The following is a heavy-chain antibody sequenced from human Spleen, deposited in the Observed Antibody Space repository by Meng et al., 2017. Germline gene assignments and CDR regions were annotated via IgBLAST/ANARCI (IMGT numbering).Heavy chain of an antibody. CDR1: VYRFSSYG. D-gene: IGHD3-10*01. J-gene: IGHJ5*02. CDR2: ISGYNGNT. CDR3: ARGPYGSASSGGWIDP. Sequence: VWLGQYGGGAKNPGAQVKVTCEAFVYRFSSYGSTWVRQGPGQVLEWMGWISGYNGNTNYAQKFQGRVTMTTDTSTSTGYMELRSLTSDDTAMYYCARGPYGSASSGGWIDPWGQGTLVTVSS. V-gene: IGHV1-18*01.